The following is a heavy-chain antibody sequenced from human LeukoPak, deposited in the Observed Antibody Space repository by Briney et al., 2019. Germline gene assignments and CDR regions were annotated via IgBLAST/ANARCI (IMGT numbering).Heavy chain of an antibody. CDR3: PKSQLLSVGWFAP. D-gene: IGHD2-2*01. Sequence: SQTLSLTCTVSGGSISSGDYYWSWIRQPPGKGLEWIGYIYYSGSTYYNPSLKSRVTISVDTSKNQFSLKLSSLTAADTAVYYCPKSQLLSVGWFAPGGKEPRFTVS. J-gene: IGHJ5*02. CDR1: GGSISSGDYY. V-gene: IGHV4-30-4*08. CDR2: IYYSGST.